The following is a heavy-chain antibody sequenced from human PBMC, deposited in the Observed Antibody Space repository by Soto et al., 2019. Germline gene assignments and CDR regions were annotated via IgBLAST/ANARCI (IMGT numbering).Heavy chain of an antibody. CDR3: DTPLGFRYFDY. V-gene: IGHV2-70*04. Sequence: SGPTLVNATQTLTLTCTFSGFSLSTSGMRVSWIRQPPGKALEWLARIDWDDDKFYSTSLNTRLTISKDTSKNQVVLTMTNMDPVDTATYYYDTPLGFRYFDYWGQGTLVTVSS. CDR1: GFSLSTSGMR. J-gene: IGHJ4*02. CDR2: IDWDDDK. D-gene: IGHD2-15*01.